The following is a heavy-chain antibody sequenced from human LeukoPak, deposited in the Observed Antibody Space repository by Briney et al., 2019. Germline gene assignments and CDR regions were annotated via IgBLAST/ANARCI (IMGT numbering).Heavy chain of an antibody. D-gene: IGHD3-22*01. CDR2: ISTYNGNT. V-gene: IGHV1-18*01. CDR3: ARQGSMIVVGGAFDI. J-gene: IGHJ3*02. CDR1: GYTFTTYG. Sequence: GASVTVSCKASGYTFTTYGISWVRQAPGQGLEWMGWISTYNGNTEYAQNLQGTVTMTTDTSTSTAYMELRSLRSDDTAVYYCARQGSMIVVGGAFDIWGQGTMVTVSS.